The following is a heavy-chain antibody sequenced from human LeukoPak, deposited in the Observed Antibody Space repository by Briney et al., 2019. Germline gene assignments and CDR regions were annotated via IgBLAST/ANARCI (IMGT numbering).Heavy chain of an antibody. D-gene: IGHD3-10*01. V-gene: IGHV4-39*07. CDR3: ASSITMVRGPNV. CDR2: INHSGST. J-gene: IGHJ4*02. Sequence: SETLSLTCTVSGGSISSSSYYWSWIRQPPGKGLEWIGEINHSGSTNYNPSLKSRVTISVDTSKNQFSLKLSSVTAADTAVYYCASSITMVRGPNVWGQGTLVTVSS. CDR1: GGSISSSSYY.